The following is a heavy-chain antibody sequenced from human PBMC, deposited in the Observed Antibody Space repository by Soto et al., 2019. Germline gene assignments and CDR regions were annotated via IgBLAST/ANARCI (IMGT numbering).Heavy chain of an antibody. Sequence: GASVKVSCKASGFTFTSSAVQWVRQARGQRLEWIGWIVVGSGNTNYAQKLQDRVTITRDMSTSTAYMELSSLRSDDTAVYYCARGPRKVLDYWGQGTLVTVSS. CDR2: IVVGSGNT. CDR3: ARGPRKVLDY. CDR1: GFTFTSSA. D-gene: IGHD2-2*01. J-gene: IGHJ4*02. V-gene: IGHV1-58*01.